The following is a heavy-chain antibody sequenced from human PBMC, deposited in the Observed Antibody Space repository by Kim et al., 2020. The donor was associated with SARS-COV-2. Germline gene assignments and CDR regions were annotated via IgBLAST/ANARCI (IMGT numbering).Heavy chain of an antibody. CDR2: INAGNGNT. CDR3: ARAQQYYDILTGYYGDWFDP. CDR1: GYTFTSYA. D-gene: IGHD3-9*01. Sequence: ASVKVSCKASGYTFTSYAMYWVRQAPGQRLEWMGWINAGNGNTKYSQKFQGRVTITRDTSASTAYMELSSLRSEDTAVYYCARAQQYYDILTGYYGDWFDPWGQGTLVTVSS. V-gene: IGHV1-3*01. J-gene: IGHJ5*02.